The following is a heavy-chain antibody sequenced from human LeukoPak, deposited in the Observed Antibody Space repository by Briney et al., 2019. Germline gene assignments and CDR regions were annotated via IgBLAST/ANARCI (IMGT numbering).Heavy chain of an antibody. J-gene: IGHJ5*02. D-gene: IGHD6-13*01. CDR2: ISYDGSNK. V-gene: IGHV3-30*04. Sequence: SGGSLRLSCAASGFTFSSYAMHWVRQAPGKGLEWVAVISYDGSNKYYADSVKGRFTVSRDNSKNTLYLQMSSLRVEDTAVYFCARGDKQLLFNRNKGGFDPWGQGTLVTVSS. CDR1: GFTFSSYA. CDR3: ARGDKQLLFNRNKGGFDP.